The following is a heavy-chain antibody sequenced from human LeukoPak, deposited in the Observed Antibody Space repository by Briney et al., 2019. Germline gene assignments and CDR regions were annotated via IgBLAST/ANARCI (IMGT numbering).Heavy chain of an antibody. CDR2: IYHSGST. CDR3: ARRLVGQTFDY. D-gene: IGHD3-10*01. Sequence: PGGSLRLSCTVSGGSVSSNNYQWNWIRQPPGKGLEWIGDIYHSGSTNYNPSLKSRVTISVDTSKNQFSLKLSSVTAADTAVYYCARRLVGQTFDYWGQGTLVTVSS. V-gene: IGHV4-61*01. CDR1: GGSVSSNNYQ. J-gene: IGHJ4*02.